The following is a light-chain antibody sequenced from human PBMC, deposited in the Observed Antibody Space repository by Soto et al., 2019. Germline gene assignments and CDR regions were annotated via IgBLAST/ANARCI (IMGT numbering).Light chain of an antibody. J-gene: IGLJ3*02. V-gene: IGLV2-14*01. Sequence: QSALTQPASVSGSPGQSITISCTGTSSDVGGYNYVSWYQQHPGKAPKLMIYEVSNRPSGVSNRFSGSKSGNTASLTISGLQAEDEADYYCSSYTRSSTSYWVFGGGTKVTVL. CDR3: SSYTRSSTSYWV. CDR2: EVS. CDR1: SSDVGGYNY.